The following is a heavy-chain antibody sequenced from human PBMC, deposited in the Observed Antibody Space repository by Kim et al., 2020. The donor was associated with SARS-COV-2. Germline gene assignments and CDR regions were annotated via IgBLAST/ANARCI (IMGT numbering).Heavy chain of an antibody. CDR1: GYTFTSYG. V-gene: IGHV1-18*04. CDR2: ISAYNGNT. J-gene: IGHJ2*01. Sequence: ASVKVSCKASGYTFTSYGISWVRQAPRQGLEWMGWISAYNGNTNYAQKLQGRVTMTTDTSTSTAYMELRSLRSDDTAVYYCARDPNYDILTGYWYFDLWGRGTLVTVSS. CDR3: ARDPNYDILTGYWYFDL. D-gene: IGHD3-9*01.